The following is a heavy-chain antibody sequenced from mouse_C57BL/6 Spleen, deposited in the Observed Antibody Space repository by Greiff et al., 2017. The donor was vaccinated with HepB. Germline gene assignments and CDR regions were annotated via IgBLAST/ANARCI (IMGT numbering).Heavy chain of an antibody. V-gene: IGHV1-7*01. CDR1: GYTFTSYW. CDR3: AEGYYASRGYAMDY. J-gene: IGHJ4*01. CDR2: INPSSGYT. D-gene: IGHD1-1*01. Sequence: VQLQQSGAELAKPGASVKLSCKASGYTFTSYWMHWVKQRPGQGLEWIGYINPSSGYTKYNQKFKDKATLTADNSSSTAYMQLSSLTYEDSAVYYCAEGYYASRGYAMDYWGQGTSVTVSS.